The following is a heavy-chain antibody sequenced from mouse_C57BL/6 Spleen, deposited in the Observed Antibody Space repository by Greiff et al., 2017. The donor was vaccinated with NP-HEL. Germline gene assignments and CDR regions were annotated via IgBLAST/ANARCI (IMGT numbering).Heavy chain of an antibody. CDR2: IYPEDGDT. J-gene: IGHJ3*01. CDR1: GFDIKDDY. CDR3: TTDCGSGSWFAY. D-gene: IGHD1-1*01. V-gene: IGHV14-4*01. Sequence: VQLQQSGAELVRPGASVKLSCTASGFDIKDDYMHWVKQRPEQGLEWIGWIYPEDGDTEYASKFQGKATITADPSSNTAYLQLSSLTSEDSAVYYCTTDCGSGSWFAYWGQGTLVTVSA.